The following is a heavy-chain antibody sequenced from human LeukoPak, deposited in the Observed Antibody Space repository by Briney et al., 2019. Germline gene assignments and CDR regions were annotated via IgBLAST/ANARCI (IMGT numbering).Heavy chain of an antibody. CDR2: IYTSGRT. J-gene: IGHJ4*02. CDR1: GGSTSAYY. D-gene: IGHD3-22*01. V-gene: IGHV4-4*07. CDR3: ARSYDRSGYSVGFDY. Sequence: PSETLSLTCTVSGGSTSAYYWSWIRQSAGKGLEWIGRIYTSGRTNYNPSLESRVTTSVDTSKNQFSLKLRSVTAADTAVYYCARSYDRSGYSVGFDYWGQGTLVTVSS.